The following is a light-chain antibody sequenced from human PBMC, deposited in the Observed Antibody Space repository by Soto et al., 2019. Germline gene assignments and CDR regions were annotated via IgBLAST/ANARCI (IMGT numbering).Light chain of an antibody. CDR2: EVT. CDR1: SSDVGGYNY. V-gene: IGLV2-14*01. CDR3: LSFISTSTYI. J-gene: IGLJ1*01. Sequence: QSALTQPASVSASPGQSITISCTGTSSDVGGYNYVSWYQHLPGKAPKLMIYEVTNRPSGVSTRFSGSKSGNTASLTISGLQAEDEADYYCLSFISTSTYIFGTGTKVT.